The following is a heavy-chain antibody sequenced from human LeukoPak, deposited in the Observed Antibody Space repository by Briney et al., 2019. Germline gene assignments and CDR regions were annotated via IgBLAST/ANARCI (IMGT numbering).Heavy chain of an antibody. CDR2: IYYSGST. V-gene: IGHV4-59*08. Sequence: SETLSLTCTVSGGSISSYYWSWIRQPPGKGLEWIGYIYYSGSTNYNPSLKSRVTISVDTHKNQFPLKLSSVTAADTAVYYCARRAFSSGYYYFDYWGQGTLVTVSS. CDR3: ARRAFSSGYYYFDY. J-gene: IGHJ4*02. D-gene: IGHD3-22*01. CDR1: GGSISSYY.